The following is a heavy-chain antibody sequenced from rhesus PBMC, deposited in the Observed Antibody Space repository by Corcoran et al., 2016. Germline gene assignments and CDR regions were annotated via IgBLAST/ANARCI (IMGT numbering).Heavy chain of an antibody. CDR1: GITFNLYG. V-gene: IGHV3-54*02. Sequence: EVQLVESGRGLVQPGGSMRLSCEGSGITFNLYGVHWVRQAPGRGRELLAVRSSHGSTKYLADSVKYRFTISRDNSNNMVYLQMNNRKLGDTAVYYCTRFDYWGQGVVVTVSS. J-gene: IGHJ4*01. CDR2: RSSHGSTK. CDR3: TRFDY.